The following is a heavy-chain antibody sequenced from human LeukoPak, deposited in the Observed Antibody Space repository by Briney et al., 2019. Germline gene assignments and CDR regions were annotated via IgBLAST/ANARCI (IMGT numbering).Heavy chain of an antibody. D-gene: IGHD1-26*01. Sequence: SETLSLTCAVYGGSFSGYYWSWLRQPPGKGLEWIGEINHSGSTNYNPSLKSRVTISVDTSKNQFTLKLNSMTAADTAVYYCARELVGSSEFDPWGQGTLVTVSS. CDR3: ARELVGSSEFDP. V-gene: IGHV4-34*01. CDR1: GGSFSGYY. J-gene: IGHJ5*02. CDR2: INHSGST.